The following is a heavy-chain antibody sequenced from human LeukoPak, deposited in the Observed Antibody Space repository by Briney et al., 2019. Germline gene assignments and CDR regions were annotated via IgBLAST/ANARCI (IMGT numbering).Heavy chain of an antibody. CDR2: ISGIGGST. Sequence: QPGGSLRLSCAASGFTFSSYAMSWVRQAPGKGLEWVSAISGIGGSTYYADSVKGRFTISRDNSKNTLYLQMNSLRAEDTAVYYCAKDRGYCSGGSCSENWFDPWGQGTLVTVSS. J-gene: IGHJ5*02. D-gene: IGHD2-15*01. CDR3: AKDRGYCSGGSCSENWFDP. CDR1: GFTFSSYA. V-gene: IGHV3-23*01.